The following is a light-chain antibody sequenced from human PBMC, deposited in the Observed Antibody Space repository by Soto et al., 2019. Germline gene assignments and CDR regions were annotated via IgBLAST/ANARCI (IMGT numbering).Light chain of an antibody. CDR3: GTCDRSLTAGV. CDR1: TSNIGSSY. Sequence: QSVLTQPPSVSAAPGQKVTISCSGRTSNIGSSYVSWYQHLPGTAPKLLIYDNDKRPSGIPDRFSGSKSGTSATLDITGLQTGDEADYYCGTCDRSLTAGVFCGGTKLTVL. J-gene: IGLJ2*01. CDR2: DND. V-gene: IGLV1-51*01.